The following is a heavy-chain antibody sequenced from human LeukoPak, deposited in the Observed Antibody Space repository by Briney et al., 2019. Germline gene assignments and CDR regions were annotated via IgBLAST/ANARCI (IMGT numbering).Heavy chain of an antibody. D-gene: IGHD3-3*01. V-gene: IGHV1-46*01. CDR1: GYTFTSYY. J-gene: IGHJ4*02. CDR3: ARGMHYDFWSGYYFDY. CDR2: INPSGGST. Sequence: GASVKVSCKASGYTFTSYYIHWVRQAPGQGLEWMGIINPSGGSTSYAQKFQGRVTMTRDTSMSTVYMELSSLRSEDTAVYYCARGMHYDFWSGYYFDYWGQGTLVTVSS.